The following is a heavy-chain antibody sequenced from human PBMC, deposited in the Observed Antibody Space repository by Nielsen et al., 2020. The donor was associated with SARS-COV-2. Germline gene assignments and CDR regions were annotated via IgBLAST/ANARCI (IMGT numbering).Heavy chain of an antibody. CDR1: GYTFTSYY. V-gene: IGHV1-46*01. CDR3: ARVHCSSTSCYTTGEYYFDY. Sequence: ASVKVSCKASGYTFTSYYMHWVRQAPGQGLEWMGIINPSGGSTSYAQKFQGRVTMTRDTSTSTVYMELSSLRSEDTAVYYCARVHCSSTSCYTTGEYYFDYWGQGTLVTVSS. D-gene: IGHD2-2*02. J-gene: IGHJ4*02. CDR2: INPSGGST.